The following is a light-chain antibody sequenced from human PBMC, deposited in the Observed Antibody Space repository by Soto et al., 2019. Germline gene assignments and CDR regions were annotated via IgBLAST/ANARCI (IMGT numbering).Light chain of an antibody. V-gene: IGLV2-14*03. Sequence: QSVLTQPASVSGSPGQSTTISCIGTSSDVGAFNYVSWYQHHPGKAPKLIIYDVTDRPSGVSTRFSASKSGNTASLTISGLQAEDEADYYCSSYTTRNTEVFGTGTKVTVL. J-gene: IGLJ1*01. CDR3: SSYTTRNTEV. CDR2: DVT. CDR1: SSDVGAFNY.